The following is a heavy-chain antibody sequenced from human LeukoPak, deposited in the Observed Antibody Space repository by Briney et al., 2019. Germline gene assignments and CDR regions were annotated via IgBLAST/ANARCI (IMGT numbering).Heavy chain of an antibody. CDR2: IKQDGSEK. D-gene: IGHD5-24*01. CDR1: GFTFSSYW. CDR3: AGLRRDGYHSLSY. J-gene: IGHJ4*02. Sequence: TRGSLRLSCAASGFTFSSYWMNWVRQAPGKGLEWLANIKQDGSEKYYVDSVKGRFIISRDNAKNSLYLQMNSLRAEDTALYYCAGLRRDGYHSLSYWGQGTLVTVSS. V-gene: IGHV3-7*01.